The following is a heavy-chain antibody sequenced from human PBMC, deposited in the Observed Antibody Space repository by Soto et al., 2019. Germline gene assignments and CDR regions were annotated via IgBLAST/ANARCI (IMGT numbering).Heavy chain of an antibody. CDR1: GYTLTELS. Sequence: ASVKVSCKVSGYTLTELSMHWVRQAPGKGLEWMGGFDPEDGETIYAQKIQGRVTMTEDTSTDTAYMDLSSLRSEDTAVYYCATVLLWFGELSEYFQHWGPG. CDR2: FDPEDGET. J-gene: IGHJ1*01. V-gene: IGHV1-24*01. CDR3: ATVLLWFGELSEYFQH. D-gene: IGHD3-10*01.